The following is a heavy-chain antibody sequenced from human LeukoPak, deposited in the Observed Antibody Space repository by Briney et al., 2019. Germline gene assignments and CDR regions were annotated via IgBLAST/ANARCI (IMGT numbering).Heavy chain of an antibody. Sequence: ASVKVSCKASGYTFTSYAMHWVRQAPGQRLEWMGWINAGNGNTKYSQKFQGRVTITRDTSASKVYMELSSLRPEDTAVYYCARVPTVISALWDYWGQGTLVTVSS. J-gene: IGHJ4*02. CDR2: INAGNGNT. D-gene: IGHD4-17*01. CDR1: GYTFTSYA. V-gene: IGHV1-3*01. CDR3: ARVPTVISALWDY.